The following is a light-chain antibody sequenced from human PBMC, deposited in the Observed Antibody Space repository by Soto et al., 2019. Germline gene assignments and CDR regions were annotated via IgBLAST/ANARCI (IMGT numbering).Light chain of an antibody. CDR3: CSSAPESTYV. J-gene: IGLJ1*01. CDR1: SSDVGAYNS. V-gene: IGLV2-23*01. Sequence: QSALAQPASVSGSPGQSVTISCTGTSSDVGAYNSVSWYKQHPDKAPQLMIYKGTQRPSGVSNRFSGSTSGNAASLTISGLQAGDEADYFCCSSAPESTYVFGTGTKLTVL. CDR2: KGT.